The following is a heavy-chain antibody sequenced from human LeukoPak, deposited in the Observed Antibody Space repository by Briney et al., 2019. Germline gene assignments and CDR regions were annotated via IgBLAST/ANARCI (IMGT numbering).Heavy chain of an antibody. Sequence: GGSLRLSCAASGFTFSSYAMSWVRQAPGKGLEWVSAISGSGGTTYYADSVKGRFTISRDNSMDILYLQMNSLRADDTAVYYCARPRRGVINDAFDIWGQGTMVTVSS. J-gene: IGHJ3*02. V-gene: IGHV3-23*01. CDR2: ISGSGGTT. CDR1: GFTFSSYA. CDR3: ARPRRGVINDAFDI. D-gene: IGHD3-10*01.